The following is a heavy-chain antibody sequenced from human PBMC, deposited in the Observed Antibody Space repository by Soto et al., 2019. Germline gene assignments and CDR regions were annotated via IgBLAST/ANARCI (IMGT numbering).Heavy chain of an antibody. J-gene: IGHJ4*02. CDR3: ARGPVTQTSFIDH. CDR1: GFTFSSYP. CDR2: ISYDGGNQ. V-gene: IGHV3-30-3*01. D-gene: IGHD4-4*01. Sequence: HPVGSLRLSCEASGFTFSSYPMHWVRQAPGKGLEWVTVISYDGGNQYYADSVKGRFTISRDNSKDTLYLQMHSLRSDDTAVYFCARGPVTQTSFIDHCGQRTLVTVSS.